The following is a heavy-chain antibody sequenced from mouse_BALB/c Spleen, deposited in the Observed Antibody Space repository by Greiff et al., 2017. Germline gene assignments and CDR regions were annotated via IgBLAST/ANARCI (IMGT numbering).Heavy chain of an antibody. CDR2: ISSGSSTI. Sequence: EVMLVESGGGLVQPGGSRKLSCAASGFTFSSFGMHWVRQAPEKGLEWVAYISSGSSTIYYADTVKGRFTISRDNPKNTLFLQMTSLRSEDTAMYYCARSDWDGAWFAYWGQGTLVTVSA. V-gene: IGHV5-17*02. J-gene: IGHJ3*01. CDR3: ARSDWDGAWFAY. CDR1: GFTFSSFG. D-gene: IGHD4-1*01.